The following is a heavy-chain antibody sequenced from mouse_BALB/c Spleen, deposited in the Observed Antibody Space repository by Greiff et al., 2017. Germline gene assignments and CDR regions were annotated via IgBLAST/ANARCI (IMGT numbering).Heavy chain of an antibody. Sequence: VQLQESGPGLVKPSQSLSLTCTVTGYSITSDYAWNWIRQFPGNKLEWMGYISYSGSTSYNPSLKSRISITRDTSKNQFFLQLNSVTTEDTATYYCAREDTTVVAPYYYAMDYWGQGTSVTVSS. D-gene: IGHD1-1*01. J-gene: IGHJ4*01. CDR1: GYSITSDYA. V-gene: IGHV3-2*02. CDR3: AREDTTVVAPYYYAMDY. CDR2: ISYSGST.